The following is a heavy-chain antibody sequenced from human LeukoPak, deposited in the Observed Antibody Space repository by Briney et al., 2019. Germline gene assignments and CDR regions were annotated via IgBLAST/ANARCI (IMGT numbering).Heavy chain of an antibody. CDR3: ARVPRLYCSGGSCYFDY. CDR1: GGTFSSYA. J-gene: IGHJ4*02. D-gene: IGHD2-15*01. CDR2: IIPILGIA. Sequence: GSSVKVSCKASGGTFSSYAISWVRQAPGQGLEWMGRIIPILGIANYAQKFQGRVTITADKSTSTAYMELSSLRSEDTAVYYCARVPRLYCSGGSCYFDYWGQGTLVTVSS. V-gene: IGHV1-69*04.